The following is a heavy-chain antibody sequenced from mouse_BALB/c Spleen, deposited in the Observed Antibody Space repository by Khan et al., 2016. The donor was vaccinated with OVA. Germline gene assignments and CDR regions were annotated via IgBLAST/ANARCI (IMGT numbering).Heavy chain of an antibody. CDR1: GYSITSDYA. CDR3: ARVYGGDFDY. V-gene: IGHV3-2*02. D-gene: IGHD1-1*01. Sequence: EVQLQESGPGLVKPSQSLSLICTVTGYSITSDYAWNWIRQFPGNKLEWMGFISYSGNTKYNPSLKSRISLTRDTSKNQFFLQLNSVTTEDTATXYCARVYGGDFDYWGQGTTLTVSS. J-gene: IGHJ2*01. CDR2: ISYSGNT.